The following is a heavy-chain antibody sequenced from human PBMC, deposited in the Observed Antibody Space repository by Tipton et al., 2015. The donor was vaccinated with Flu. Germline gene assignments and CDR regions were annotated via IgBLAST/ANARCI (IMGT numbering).Heavy chain of an antibody. CDR3: ATLTGDDY. V-gene: IGHV3-48*03. CDR2: ISSGGSTI. D-gene: IGHD7-27*01. Sequence: GSLRLSCAASGFLFSSYEMNWVRQAPGKGLEWLSYISSGGSTISYADSVRGRFTISRDNAKNSLYLQLNSLRAEDTAGYYCATLTGDDYWGQGDLVTVSS. CDR1: GFLFSSYE. J-gene: IGHJ4*02.